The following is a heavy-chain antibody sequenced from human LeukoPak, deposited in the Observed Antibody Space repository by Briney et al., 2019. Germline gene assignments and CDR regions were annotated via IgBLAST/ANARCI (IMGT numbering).Heavy chain of an antibody. V-gene: IGHV1-2*02. J-gene: IGHJ3*02. Sequence: ASVKVSCKASGYTFTGYYMHWVRQAPGQGLEWMGWINPNSGGTNYAQKFQGRVTITADESTSTAYMELSSLRSEDTAVYYCARDQEAYCSSTSCYRAYAFDIWGQGTMVTVSS. CDR3: ARDQEAYCSSTSCYRAYAFDI. CDR2: INPNSGGT. D-gene: IGHD2-2*01. CDR1: GYTFTGYY.